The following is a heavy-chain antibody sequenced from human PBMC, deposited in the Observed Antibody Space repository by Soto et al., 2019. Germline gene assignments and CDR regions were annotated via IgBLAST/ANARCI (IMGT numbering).Heavy chain of an antibody. CDR3: ARGRTGNYYYYYGMDV. J-gene: IGHJ6*02. Sequence: QVQLQQWGAGLLKASETLSLTCAVYGGSFSGYYWSWIRQPPGKGLEWIGEINHSGSTNYNPSLKSRVTISVDTSKNQFSLKLSSVTAADTAVYYCARGRTGNYYYYYGMDVWGQGTTVTVSS. V-gene: IGHV4-34*01. CDR1: GGSFSGYY. CDR2: INHSGST.